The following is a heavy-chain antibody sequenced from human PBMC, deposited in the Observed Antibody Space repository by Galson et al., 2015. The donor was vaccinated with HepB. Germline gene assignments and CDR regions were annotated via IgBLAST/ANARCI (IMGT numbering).Heavy chain of an antibody. CDR1: GGTFSSYA. CDR2: VIPFPGMT. V-gene: IGHV1-69*04. J-gene: IGHJ3*02. CDR3: AREYDSSGYYFRGGTFDI. D-gene: IGHD3-22*01. Sequence: SVKVSCKASGGTFSSYAVSWVRQAPGQGLEWMGRVIPFPGMTNYGQKFQGRMTITADKSTATVYMELSGLRSDDTAIYYCAREYDSSGYYFRGGTFDIWGQGTLVTVSA.